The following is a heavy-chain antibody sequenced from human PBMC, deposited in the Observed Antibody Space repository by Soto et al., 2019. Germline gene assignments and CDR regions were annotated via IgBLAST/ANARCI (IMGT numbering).Heavy chain of an antibody. J-gene: IGHJ4*02. CDR1: GGSFSGYY. CDR2: INHSGST. CDR3: ARGVYGGYYFDY. V-gene: IGHV4-34*01. Sequence: SETLSLTCAVYGGSFSGYYWSWIRQPPGKGLEWIGEINHSGSTNYNPSLKSRVTISVDTSKNQFSLKLSSVTAADTAVYYCARGVYGGYYFDYWGQGTLVTVSS. D-gene: IGHD4-17*01.